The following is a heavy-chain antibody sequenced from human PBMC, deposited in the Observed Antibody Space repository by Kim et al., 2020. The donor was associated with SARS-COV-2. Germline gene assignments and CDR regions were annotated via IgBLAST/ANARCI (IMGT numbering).Heavy chain of an antibody. CDR1: GFTFSSYA. J-gene: IGHJ3*01. V-gene: IGHV3-30-3*01. CDR3: ASLATVVPATPSDNDAF. CDR2: ISYDGSNK. Sequence: GGSLRLSCAASGFTFSSYAMHWVRQAPGKGLEWVAVISYDGSNKYYADSVKGRFTISRDNSKNTLYLQMNSLRAEDTAVYYCASLATVVPATPSDNDAF. D-gene: IGHD2-2*01.